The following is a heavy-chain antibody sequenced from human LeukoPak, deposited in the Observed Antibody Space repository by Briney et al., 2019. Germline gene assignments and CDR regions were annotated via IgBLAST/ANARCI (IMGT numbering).Heavy chain of an antibody. Sequence: GGSLRLSCAASGFTFSTHWMHWVRQAPGKGLVWVSRINSDGSSTNYADFVKGRFTISRDNAKNTLYLQMNSLRAEDTAMYYCVRVLFSNSGYWGQGTLVTVSS. CDR2: INSDGSST. V-gene: IGHV3-74*01. CDR1: GFTFSTHW. D-gene: IGHD3-10*01. CDR3: VRVLFSNSGY. J-gene: IGHJ4*02.